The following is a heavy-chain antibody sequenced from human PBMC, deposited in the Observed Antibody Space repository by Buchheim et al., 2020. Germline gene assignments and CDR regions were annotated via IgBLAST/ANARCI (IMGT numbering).Heavy chain of an antibody. Sequence: QVQLVQSGAEVKKPGASVKVSCKASGYTFTSYDINWVRQATGQGLEWMGWINPNSGNTGYAQKFQGRVTMTRNTSISTAYMELSSLRSEDTAVYYCARAIRGRCSSTSCRSYYYYYYMDVWGKGTT. CDR1: GYTFTSYD. V-gene: IGHV1-8*01. CDR3: ARAIRGRCSSTSCRSYYYYYYMDV. CDR2: INPNSGNT. D-gene: IGHD2-2*01. J-gene: IGHJ6*03.